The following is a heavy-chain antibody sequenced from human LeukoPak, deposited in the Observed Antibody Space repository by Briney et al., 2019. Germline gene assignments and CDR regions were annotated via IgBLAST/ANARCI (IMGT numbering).Heavy chain of an antibody. Sequence: GGSLRLSCAASGFTFSSYWMSWVRQAPGKELEWVAIIKPDGSESYCVDSVEGRFTVSRDNTKNSLYLQMNSLRAEDTAVYYCARDTLSGVIIGPRMDVWGQGTTVTVSS. CDR3: ARDTLSGVIIGPRMDV. V-gene: IGHV3-7*01. D-gene: IGHD3-3*01. CDR2: IKPDGSES. CDR1: GFTFSSYW. J-gene: IGHJ6*02.